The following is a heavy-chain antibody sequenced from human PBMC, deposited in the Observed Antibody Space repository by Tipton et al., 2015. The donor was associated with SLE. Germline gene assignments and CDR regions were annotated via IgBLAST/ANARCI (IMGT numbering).Heavy chain of an antibody. D-gene: IGHD6-13*01. CDR1: GSYISSGHF. V-gene: IGHV4-38-2*02. J-gene: IGHJ4*02. CDR3: AREARFSSSWSASLFDY. Sequence: TLSLTCTVSGSYISSGHFWGWFRQSPGTGLEWIGSIFHSGDTNYNPSLKSRLTIIADRSKNQFSLELRSVTAADTAIYYCAREARFSSSWSASLFDYWGQGMLVTVSS. CDR2: IFHSGDT.